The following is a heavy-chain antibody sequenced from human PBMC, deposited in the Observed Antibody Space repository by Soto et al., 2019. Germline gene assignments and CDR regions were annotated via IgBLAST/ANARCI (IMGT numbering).Heavy chain of an antibody. CDR1: GFTFSSYS. D-gene: IGHD6-13*01. V-gene: IGHV3-21*01. CDR2: ISSSSSYI. CDR3: ARDGGVAAAYYYYGMDV. J-gene: IGHJ6*02. Sequence: GSLRLSCAASGFTFSSYSMNWVRQAPGKGLEWVSSISSSSSYIYYADSVKGRFTISRDNAKNSLYLQMNSLRAEDTAVYYCARDGGVAAAYYYYGMDVWGQGTTVTVSS.